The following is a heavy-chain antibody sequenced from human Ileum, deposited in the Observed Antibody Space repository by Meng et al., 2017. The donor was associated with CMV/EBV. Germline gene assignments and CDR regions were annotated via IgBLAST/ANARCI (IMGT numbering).Heavy chain of an antibody. J-gene: IGHJ5*02. CDR1: GGSISSGGFY. CDR2: IYYSGST. Sequence: QVQLQEAGPGLGKPSQTLSLTCTVSGGSISSGGFYWSWIRQHPGKGLEWIGYIYYSGSTYYNPSLRSRVAISIDTSKNQFSLKLTSVTAADTAVYFCVRTNYGDYNWFDPWGQGTLVTVSS. V-gene: IGHV4-31*03. CDR3: VRTNYGDYNWFDP. D-gene: IGHD4-17*01.